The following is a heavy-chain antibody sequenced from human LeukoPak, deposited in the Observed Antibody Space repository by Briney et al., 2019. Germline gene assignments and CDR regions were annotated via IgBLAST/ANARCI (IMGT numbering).Heavy chain of an antibody. CDR1: GYTFTSYG. CDR2: ISAYNGNT. Sequence: ASVKVSCKASGYTFTSYGISWVRQAPGQGLEWMGWISAYNGNTNYAQKLQGRVTMTTDTSTSTAYMELRSLRSDDTAVYCCARDGTGRSGGWYFGFDPWGQGTLVTVSS. D-gene: IGHD6-19*01. J-gene: IGHJ5*02. V-gene: IGHV1-18*01. CDR3: ARDGTGRSGGWYFGFDP.